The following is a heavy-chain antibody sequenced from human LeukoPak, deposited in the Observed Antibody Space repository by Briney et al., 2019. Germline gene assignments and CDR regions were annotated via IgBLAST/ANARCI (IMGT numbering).Heavy chain of an antibody. CDR1: GFTISSYD. CDR2: IGIADDT. J-gene: IGHJ4*02. V-gene: IGHV3-13*01. CDR3: ARAESRGCSLDY. Sequence: GGSLRLSCAASGFTISSYDMHWVRQVTGKSLEWVSGIGIADDTYYSGSVRGRFTISREKAKNSLYLQMNSLRGGDTAVYYCARAESRGCSLDYWGQRALVIVSS. D-gene: IGHD5-18*01.